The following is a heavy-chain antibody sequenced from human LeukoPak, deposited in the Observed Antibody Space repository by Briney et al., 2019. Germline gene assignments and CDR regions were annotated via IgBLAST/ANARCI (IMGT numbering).Heavy chain of an antibody. Sequence: ASVKVSCKASGYTFTGYYMHWVRQAPGQGLEWMGWINPNSGGTNYAQKFQGRVTMTRDTSISTAYMELSRLRSDDTAVYYCARTLRSYFSFHYYYYMDVWGKGTTVTVSS. CDR1: GYTFTGYY. J-gene: IGHJ6*03. V-gene: IGHV1-2*02. CDR3: ARTLRSYFSFHYYYYMDV. D-gene: IGHD1-26*01. CDR2: INPNSGGT.